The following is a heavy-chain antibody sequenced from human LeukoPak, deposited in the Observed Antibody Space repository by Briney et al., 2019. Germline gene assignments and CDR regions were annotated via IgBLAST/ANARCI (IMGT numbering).Heavy chain of an antibody. CDR1: GFTFSSSG. V-gene: IGHV3-30*02. CDR2: IRYDGSNK. CDR3: AKDTPPPKAGLDP. Sequence: GGSLRLSCAASGFTFSSSGMHWVRQAPGKGLEWVAFIRYDGSNKYYADSVKGRFTISRDNSKNTLYLQMNSLRAEDTAVYYCAKDTPPPKAGLDPWGQGTLVTVSS. D-gene: IGHD3-10*01. J-gene: IGHJ5*02.